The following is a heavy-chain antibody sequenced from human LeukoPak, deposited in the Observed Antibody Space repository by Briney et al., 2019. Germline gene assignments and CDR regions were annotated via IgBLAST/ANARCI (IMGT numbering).Heavy chain of an antibody. J-gene: IGHJ4*02. D-gene: IGHD3-3*01. CDR2: IYPNNGDT. CDR1: GYTFTDYY. Sequence: ASVKVSCKASGYTFTDYYMHWVRQAPGQGLEWMGWIYPNNGDTNYAQKFQGRVTMTRDTSISTAYLDLSRLRSDDTAVFYCAVLTTDYDFWSAYYDRAGPWAGDWGRGTLVTVSS. V-gene: IGHV1-2*02. CDR3: AVLTTDYDFWSAYYDRAGPWAGD.